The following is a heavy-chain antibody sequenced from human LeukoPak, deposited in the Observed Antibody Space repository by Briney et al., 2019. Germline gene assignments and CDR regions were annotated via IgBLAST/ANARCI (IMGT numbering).Heavy chain of an antibody. CDR3: AADGGFGGFGN. CDR2: ILYSGIT. Sequence: PSETLSLTCSVSVASIGSHNWTWIRHPQGKGLEWIGAILYSGITKYNPSLKSRVTLSVDTSKNQFSLKLNSVTAADTAVYFCAADGGFGGFGNWGQGTLVIVSS. D-gene: IGHD2-15*01. V-gene: IGHV4-59*11. J-gene: IGHJ4*02. CDR1: VASIGSHN.